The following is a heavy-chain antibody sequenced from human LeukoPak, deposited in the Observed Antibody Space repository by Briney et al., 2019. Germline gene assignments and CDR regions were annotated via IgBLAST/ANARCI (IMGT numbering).Heavy chain of an antibody. J-gene: IGHJ6*02. CDR3: ARGGGLDV. CDR1: GLTFSSYW. CDR2: INHNGNVN. D-gene: IGHD3-16*01. Sequence: GGSLRLSCAASGLTFSSYWMNGARQAPGKGLEWVASINHNGNVNYYVDSVKGRFTISRDNAKNSLYLQMSNLRAEDTAVYFCARGGGLDVWGQGATVTVPS. V-gene: IGHV3-7*03.